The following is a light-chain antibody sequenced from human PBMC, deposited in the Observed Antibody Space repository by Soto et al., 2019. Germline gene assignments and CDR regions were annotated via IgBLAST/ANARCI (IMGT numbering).Light chain of an antibody. CDR1: QSISSW. CDR2: DAS. J-gene: IGKJ1*01. CDR3: HQYGMSPQT. V-gene: IGKV1-5*01. Sequence: DIQMTQSPSILSASVGDRVTITCRASQSISSWLAWCQQKPGRAPKLLIYDASNLEAGVPSRFSGRGSGTEFPLTIRRLEPEDFAVYFCHQYGMSPQTFGQGTKV.